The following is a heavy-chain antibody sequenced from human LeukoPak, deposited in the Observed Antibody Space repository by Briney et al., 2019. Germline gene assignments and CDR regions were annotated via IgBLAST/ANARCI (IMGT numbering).Heavy chain of an antibody. V-gene: IGHV4-39*01. Sequence: SETLSLTCTVSGGSISSSSYYWGWIRQPPGKGLEWIGSIYYSGSTYYNPSLKSRVTISVDTSKIQFSLKLSSVTAADTAVYYCARHPEGYSSGWYEGGYYYYMDVWGKGTTVTVSS. J-gene: IGHJ6*03. D-gene: IGHD6-19*01. CDR2: IYYSGST. CDR1: GGSISSSSYY. CDR3: ARHPEGYSSGWYEGGYYYYMDV.